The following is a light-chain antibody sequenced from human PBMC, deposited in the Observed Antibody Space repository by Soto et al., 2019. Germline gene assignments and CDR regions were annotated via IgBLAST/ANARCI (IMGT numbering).Light chain of an antibody. CDR1: QSVRSNF. Sequence: EIVLTQSPGTLSLSPGERATLSCRASQSVRSNFLARYQHKPGQAPRLLIYGASSWATGIPDRFSGSGSGTDFSLTISRLEPEDIAVYYCQRYGSSVTFGGGTKVEIK. CDR3: QRYGSSVT. V-gene: IGKV3-20*01. J-gene: IGKJ4*01. CDR2: GAS.